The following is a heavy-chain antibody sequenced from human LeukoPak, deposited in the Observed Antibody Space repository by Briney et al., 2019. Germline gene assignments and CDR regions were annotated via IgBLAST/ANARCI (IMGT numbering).Heavy chain of an antibody. CDR2: INVDGSEK. J-gene: IGHJ4*02. CDR1: GFTFSSNW. V-gene: IGHV3-7*01. CDR3: ARDRGWADLD. D-gene: IGHD3-10*01. Sequence: GGSLRLSCAASGFTFSSNWMAWVRQAPGKGLEWVANINVDGSEKYCVDSVKGRFTISRDNAKHSLNLQMNSLRVEDTAVYYCARDRGWADLDWGQGTLVTVSS.